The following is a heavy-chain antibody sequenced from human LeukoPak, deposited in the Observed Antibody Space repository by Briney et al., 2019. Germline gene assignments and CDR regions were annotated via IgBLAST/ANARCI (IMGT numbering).Heavy chain of an antibody. CDR2: INTNTGNP. J-gene: IGHJ1*01. V-gene: IGHV7-4-1*02. D-gene: IGHD6-13*01. CDR3: ATRGRAAAEPEYFQH. CDR1: GYTFTSYA. Sequence: ASVKVSCKASGYTFTSYAMNWVRQAPGQELEWMGWINTNTGNPTYAQGFTGRFVFSLDTSVSTAYLQISSLKAEDTAVYYCATRGRAAAEPEYFQHWGQGTLVTVSS.